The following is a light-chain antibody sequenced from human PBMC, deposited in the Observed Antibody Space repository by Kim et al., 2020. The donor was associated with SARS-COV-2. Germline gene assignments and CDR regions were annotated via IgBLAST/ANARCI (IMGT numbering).Light chain of an antibody. V-gene: IGLV1-47*01. J-gene: IGLJ1*01. Sequence: QTVSISCSGNNSNIGSHYVYWYQQFPGTAPRLLISRNNLRPSGVPDRFSGSKSGTSASLTISGLRSEDEADYYCASWDDSLTPLYVFATGTKVTVL. CDR3: ASWDDSLTPLYV. CDR1: NSNIGSHY. CDR2: RNN.